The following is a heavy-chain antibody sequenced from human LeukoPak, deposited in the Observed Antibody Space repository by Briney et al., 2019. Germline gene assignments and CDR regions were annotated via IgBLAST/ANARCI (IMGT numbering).Heavy chain of an antibody. CDR1: GFTFSNFW. CDR3: TKGGGSYYHWFFDL. J-gene: IGHJ2*01. Sequence: GGSLRLSCTASGFTFSNFWMGWVRQAPGKGLEWVSIMSGSGTSTYYSDSVKGRFTLSRDNSKNTLYLQMNRLRAEDTAVYYCTKGGGSYYHWFFDLWGRGTLVTVSS. D-gene: IGHD1-26*01. V-gene: IGHV3-23*01. CDR2: MSGSGTST.